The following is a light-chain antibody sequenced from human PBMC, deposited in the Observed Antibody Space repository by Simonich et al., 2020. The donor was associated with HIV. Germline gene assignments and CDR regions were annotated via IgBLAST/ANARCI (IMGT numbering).Light chain of an antibody. Sequence: EIVLTQSPGTLSLSPGERATLSCRASQSVSSSYLDWYQQKPGLAPRLLIYDASRRATGIPDRFSGSGSGTDFTLTISRLEPEDFAVYYCQQYGSSPWTFGQGTKVEIK. CDR1: QSVSSSY. CDR2: DAS. J-gene: IGKJ1*01. V-gene: IGKV3D-20*01. CDR3: QQYGSSPWT.